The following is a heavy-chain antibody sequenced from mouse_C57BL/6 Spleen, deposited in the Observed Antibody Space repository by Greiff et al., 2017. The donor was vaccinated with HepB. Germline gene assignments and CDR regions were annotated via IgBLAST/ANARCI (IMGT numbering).Heavy chain of an antibody. V-gene: IGHV1-81*01. J-gene: IGHJ3*01. D-gene: IGHD1-3*01. Sequence: QVQLKESGAELARPGASVKLSCKASGYTFTSYGISWVKQRTGQGLEWIGEIYPRSGNTYYNEKFKGKATLTADKSSSTAYMELRSLTSEDSAVYFCARRERYNPTYWGQGTLVTVSA. CDR1: GYTFTSYG. CDR2: IYPRSGNT. CDR3: ARRERYNPTY.